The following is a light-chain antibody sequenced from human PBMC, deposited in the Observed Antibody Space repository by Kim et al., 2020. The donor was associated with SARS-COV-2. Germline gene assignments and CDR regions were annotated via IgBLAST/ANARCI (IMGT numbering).Light chain of an antibody. CDR3: QQYNAYPHT. CDR2: DAS. V-gene: IGKV1-5*01. J-gene: IGKJ2*01. Sequence: DTQMTQSPSTLSASVGDRVTITCRASQSVYNWMAWYQYKPWKAPKLLMYDASTLESGIPSRFSGSGYGTEFILTINSLHPDDFATYYCQQYNAYPHTFGQGTKVDIK. CDR1: QSVYNW.